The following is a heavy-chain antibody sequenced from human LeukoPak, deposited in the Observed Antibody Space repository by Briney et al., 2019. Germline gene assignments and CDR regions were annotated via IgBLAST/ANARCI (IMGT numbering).Heavy chain of an antibody. J-gene: IGHJ4*02. V-gene: IGHV1-46*01. CDR1: GYIFTSYF. CDR3: ARDSRGSGTITIDY. Sequence: GASVKVSCKASGYIFTSYFMHWVRQAPGQGLEWMGIINPSGGSTTYAQKFQGRVTMTGDTSTRTVYMELSSLRSEDTAVYYCARDSRGSGTITIDYWGQGTLVTVS. D-gene: IGHD3-10*01. CDR2: INPSGGST.